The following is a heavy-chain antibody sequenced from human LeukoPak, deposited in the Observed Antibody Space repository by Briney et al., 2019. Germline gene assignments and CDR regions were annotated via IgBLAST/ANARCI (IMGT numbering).Heavy chain of an antibody. J-gene: IGHJ4*02. D-gene: IGHD3-3*01. V-gene: IGHV1-2*06. CDR1: SYTFTGYF. CDR3: SRELGYDFSLNY. CDR2: VNPNSGDT. Sequence: ASVKVSCKASSYTFTGYFLHWLRLAPGQGHEWMGRVNPNSGDTNYAQKFQGRVTMTRDTSISTEYMVLSRLISDDAAVYYCSRELGYDFSLNYWGQGTLVTVSS.